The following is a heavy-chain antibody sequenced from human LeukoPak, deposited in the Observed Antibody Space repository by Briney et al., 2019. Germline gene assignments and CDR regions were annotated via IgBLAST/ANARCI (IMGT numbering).Heavy chain of an antibody. Sequence: PGGSLRLSCAASGFTFSSYWMSWVRQAPGKGLEWVANIKQDGSEKHYVDSVKGRFTISRDNAKNSLYLQMNSLRAEDTAVYYCAKDILAAGLFFDYWGQGILVTVSS. CDR1: GFTFSSYW. D-gene: IGHD6-13*01. CDR2: IKQDGSEK. CDR3: AKDILAAGLFFDY. V-gene: IGHV3-7*04. J-gene: IGHJ4*02.